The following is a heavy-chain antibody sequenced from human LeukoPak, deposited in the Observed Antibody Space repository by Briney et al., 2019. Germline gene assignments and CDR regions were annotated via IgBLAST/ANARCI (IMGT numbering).Heavy chain of an antibody. CDR3: ARDRVEYCSGGSCYGPHDY. D-gene: IGHD2-15*01. Sequence: ASVKVSCKASGYTFTGYYMHWVRQAPGQGLEWMRWINPNSGGTNYAQKFQGRVTMTRDTSISTAYMELSRLRSDDTAVYYCARDRVEYCSGGSCYGPHDYWGQGTLVTVSS. V-gene: IGHV1-2*02. CDR1: GYTFTGYY. CDR2: INPNSGGT. J-gene: IGHJ4*02.